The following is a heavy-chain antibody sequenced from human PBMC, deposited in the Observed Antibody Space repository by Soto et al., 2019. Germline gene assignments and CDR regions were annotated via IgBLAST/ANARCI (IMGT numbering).Heavy chain of an antibody. D-gene: IGHD2-21*01. CDR2: ISYDGSNK. CDR1: GFTFSSYA. CDR3: ARGVLWWVKLFDY. Sequence: QVQLVESGGGAVQPGRSLRLSCAASGFTFSSYAMHWVRQAPGKGLEWVAVISYDGSNKYYADSVKGRFTISRDNSKNTLYLQMNSLRAEDTAVYYCARGVLWWVKLFDYWGQGTLVTVSS. V-gene: IGHV3-30-3*01. J-gene: IGHJ4*02.